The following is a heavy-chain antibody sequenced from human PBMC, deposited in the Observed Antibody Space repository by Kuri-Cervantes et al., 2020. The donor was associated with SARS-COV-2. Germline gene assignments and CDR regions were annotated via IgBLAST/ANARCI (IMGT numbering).Heavy chain of an antibody. V-gene: IGHV4-59*01. CDR3: ARGGNLASTMVRGVIPYYYYGMDV. Sequence: SETLSLTCTVSGGSISSYYWSWIRQPPGKGLEWIGYIYYSGSTNYNPSLKSRVTISVDTSKNQFSLKLSSVTAADTAVYYCARGGNLASTMVRGVIPYYYYGMDVWGQGTTVTVSS. D-gene: IGHD3-10*01. CDR1: GGSISSYY. J-gene: IGHJ6*02. CDR2: IYYSGST.